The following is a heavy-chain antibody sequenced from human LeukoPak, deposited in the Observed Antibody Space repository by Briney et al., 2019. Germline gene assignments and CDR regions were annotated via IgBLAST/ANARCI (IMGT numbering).Heavy chain of an antibody. CDR2: INYSGST. Sequence: NPSETLSLTCAVYGGSFSGYYWSWIRQPPGKGLEWIGEINYSGSTNYNPSLKSRVTISVDTSKNQFCLKLSSVPAADTAVYYCARVPLYDYVWGSYRHYAFDIGGQATMVTVSS. D-gene: IGHD3-16*02. CDR1: GGSFSGYY. V-gene: IGHV4-34*01. CDR3: ARVPLYDYVWGSYRHYAFDI. J-gene: IGHJ3*02.